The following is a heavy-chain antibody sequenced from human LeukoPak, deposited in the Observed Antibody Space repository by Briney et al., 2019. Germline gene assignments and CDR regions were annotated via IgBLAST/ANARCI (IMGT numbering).Heavy chain of an antibody. CDR3: ARVGGVNYDFWSGYSPYMDV. D-gene: IGHD3-3*01. CDR2: IYYSGST. V-gene: IGHV4-38-2*02. CDR1: GYSISSGYY. Sequence: PSETLSLTCTVSGYSISSGYYWGWIRPPPGKGLEWIGSIYYSGSTYYNPSLKSRVTISVDTSKNQFSLKLSSVTAADTAVYYCARVGGVNYDFWSGYSPYMDVWGKGTTVTVSS. J-gene: IGHJ6*03.